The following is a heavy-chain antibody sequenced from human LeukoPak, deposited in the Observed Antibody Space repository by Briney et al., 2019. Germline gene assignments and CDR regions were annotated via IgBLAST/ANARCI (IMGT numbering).Heavy chain of an antibody. D-gene: IGHD3-9*01. J-gene: IGHJ5*02. V-gene: IGHV1-46*01. CDR2: INPSGGST. Sequence: ASVKVSCKASGYTFTSYYMHWVRQAPGQGLEWMGIINPSGGSTSYAQKFQGRVTMTRDTSTSTVYMELSSLRSEDTAVYYCARVRGALRYFDWVNWFDPWGQGTLVTVSS. CDR3: ARVRGALRYFDWVNWFDP. CDR1: GYTFTSYY.